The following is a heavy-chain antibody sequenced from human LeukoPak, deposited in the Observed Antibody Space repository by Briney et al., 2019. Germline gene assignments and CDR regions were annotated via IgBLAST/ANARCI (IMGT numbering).Heavy chain of an antibody. J-gene: IGHJ4*02. CDR2: IYNSGSA. D-gene: IGHD3-22*01. Sequence: SETLSLTCTVSGGSISSGENYWSWIRQPPGEALEWIGYIYNSGSANYNPSLKSRVTISVDTSKNQFSLKLSSVTAADTAAYYCARVPTSFYDSSGHYIDYWGQGTLVIVSS. V-gene: IGHV4-30-4*01. CDR3: ARVPTSFYDSSGHYIDY. CDR1: GGSISSGENY.